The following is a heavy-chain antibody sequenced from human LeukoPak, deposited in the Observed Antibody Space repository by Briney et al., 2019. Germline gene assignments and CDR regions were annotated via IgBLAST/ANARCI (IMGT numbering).Heavy chain of an antibody. Sequence: SVKVSCKASGGTFSSYAISWVRQAPGQGLEWMGGIIPIFGTANYAQKFQGRVTITADESTSTAYMELSSLRSEDTAVYYCARDGGYYGFWFDPWGQGILVTVPS. CDR1: GGTFSSYA. CDR3: ARDGGYYGFWFDP. J-gene: IGHJ5*02. D-gene: IGHD3-10*01. V-gene: IGHV1-69*13. CDR2: IIPIFGTA.